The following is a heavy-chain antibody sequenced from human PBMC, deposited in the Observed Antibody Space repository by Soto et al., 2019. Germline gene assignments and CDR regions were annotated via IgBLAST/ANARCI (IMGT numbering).Heavy chain of an antibody. D-gene: IGHD4-4*01. CDR1: GFAFTNYG. Sequence: SLRLSCAASGFAFTNYGFHWVRQAPGKGLEWVAHISNDGTKKFYADSVKGRFTISRDNSETTVYLHLTSLRPDDTALFYCARDVAMPTGLGLGYWGQGTLVTVSS. V-gene: IGHV3-30*03. CDR3: ARDVAMPTGLGLGY. CDR2: ISNDGTKK. J-gene: IGHJ4*02.